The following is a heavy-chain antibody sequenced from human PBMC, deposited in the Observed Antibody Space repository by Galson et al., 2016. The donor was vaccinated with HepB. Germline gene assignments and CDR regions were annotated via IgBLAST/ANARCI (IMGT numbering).Heavy chain of an antibody. CDR3: ARDGVTASGVPILGLDV. J-gene: IGHJ6*02. V-gene: IGHV3-21*01. CDR2: ISSSSSYM. Sequence: SLRLSCAASGFTFSSYSMNWVRQAPGKGLEWVSSISSSSSYMYCADSVKGRFTISRDNAKNSLYLQMNSLRAEDTAVYYCARDGVTASGVPILGLDVWGQGTTVIVSS. D-gene: IGHD3-3*01. CDR1: GFTFSSYS.